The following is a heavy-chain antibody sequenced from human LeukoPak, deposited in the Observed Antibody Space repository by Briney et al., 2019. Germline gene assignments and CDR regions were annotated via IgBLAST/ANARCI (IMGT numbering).Heavy chain of an antibody. CDR1: GFTFSSYA. D-gene: IGHD1-26*01. CDR2: ISASGHAT. J-gene: IGHJ4*02. Sequence: PGGSLRLSCAASGFTFSSYAMSWVRQVPGKGLEAPGKGLEWVSTISASGHATYYPDSVRGRFTISRDNSKSTLHLQMDSLRAEDSALYYCAKWPEGATPKFHHWGQGTLVTVSS. CDR3: AKWPEGATPKFHH. V-gene: IGHV3-23*01.